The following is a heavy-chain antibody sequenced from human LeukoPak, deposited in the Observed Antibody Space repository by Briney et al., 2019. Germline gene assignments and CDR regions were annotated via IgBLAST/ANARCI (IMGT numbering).Heavy chain of an antibody. V-gene: IGHV3-33*01. D-gene: IGHD5-18*01. J-gene: IGHJ4*02. CDR3: ARDRDSYGYGLHYFDY. Sequence: GGSLRLSCAASGFTFSSYGMHWVRQAPGKGLEWVAVIWYDGSNKYYADSVKGRFTISRDNSKNTLYLQMNSLRAEDTAVYYCARDRDSYGYGLHYFDYWGQGTLVTVSS. CDR2: IWYDGSNK. CDR1: GFTFSSYG.